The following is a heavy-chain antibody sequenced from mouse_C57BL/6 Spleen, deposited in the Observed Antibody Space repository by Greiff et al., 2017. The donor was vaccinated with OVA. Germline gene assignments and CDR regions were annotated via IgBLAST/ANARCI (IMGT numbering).Heavy chain of an antibody. CDR3: ARDRDYYGSSYVSWYFDV. V-gene: IGHV5-16*01. Sequence: EVKLVESEGGLVQPGSSMKLSCTASGFTFSDYYMAWVRQVPEKGLEWVANINYDGSSTYYLDSLKSRFIISRDNAKNILYLQMSSLKSEDTATYYCARDRDYYGSSYVSWYFDVWGTGTTVTVSS. D-gene: IGHD1-1*01. CDR2: INYDGSST. J-gene: IGHJ1*03. CDR1: GFTFSDYY.